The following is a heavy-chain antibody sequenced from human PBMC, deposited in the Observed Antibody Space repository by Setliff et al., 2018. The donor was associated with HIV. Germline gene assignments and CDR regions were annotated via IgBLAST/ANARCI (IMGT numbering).Heavy chain of an antibody. D-gene: IGHD6-19*01. CDR3: ANFRGSSGWGFDY. Sequence: SVKVSCKASGYTFTSYAMHWVRQAPGQRLEWMGWISAYNGNTNYAQKLQGRVTMTTDTSTSTAYMELSSLRSEDTAVYYCANFRGSSGWGFDYWGQGTLVTVSS. CDR1: GYTFTSYA. CDR2: ISAYNGNT. V-gene: IGHV1-18*01. J-gene: IGHJ4*02.